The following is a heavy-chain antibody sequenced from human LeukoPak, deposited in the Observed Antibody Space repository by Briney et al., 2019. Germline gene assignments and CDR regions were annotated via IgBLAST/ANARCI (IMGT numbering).Heavy chain of an antibody. Sequence: ASVKVSCKASGGTFSSYAISWVRQAPGQGLEWMGGIIPIFGTANYAQKFQGRVTITADESTSTAYMELSSLRSEDTAVYYCARSASGSYYGFDYWGQGTLVTVSS. D-gene: IGHD1-26*01. CDR3: ARSASGSYYGFDY. V-gene: IGHV1-69*13. J-gene: IGHJ4*02. CDR2: IIPIFGTA. CDR1: GGTFSSYA.